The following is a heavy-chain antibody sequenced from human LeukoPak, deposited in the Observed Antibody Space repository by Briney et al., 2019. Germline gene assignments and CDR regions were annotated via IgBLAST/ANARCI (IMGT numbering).Heavy chain of an antibody. V-gene: IGHV4-39*01. CDR2: IYHSGSS. J-gene: IGHJ4*02. CDR1: GASIDTSAYN. D-gene: IGHD3-22*01. Sequence: SETLSLTCSVSGASIDTSAYNWGWIRQPPGKGLEWIGSIYHSGSSYDNPSLKSRLTLSIDTSRNQFSLTLKSVTAADSGVYFCAREILYDSTADYLWGQGTVVTVSS. CDR3: AREILYDSTADYL.